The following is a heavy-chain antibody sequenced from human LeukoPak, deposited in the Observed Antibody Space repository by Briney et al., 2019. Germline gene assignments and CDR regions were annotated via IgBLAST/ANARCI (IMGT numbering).Heavy chain of an antibody. J-gene: IGHJ5*02. V-gene: IGHV3-21*01. Sequence: GGSLRLSCAASGFTFSSYSMNWVRQAPGKGLEWVSSISSSSSYKYYADSVKGRFTISRDNAKNSLYLQMNSLRAEDTAVYYCARDLSSGWYPGWFDPWGQGTLVTVSS. CDR1: GFTFSSYS. CDR2: ISSSSSYK. CDR3: ARDLSSGWYPGWFDP. D-gene: IGHD6-19*01.